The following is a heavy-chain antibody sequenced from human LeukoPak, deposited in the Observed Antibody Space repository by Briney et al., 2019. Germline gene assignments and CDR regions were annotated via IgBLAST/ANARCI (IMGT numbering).Heavy chain of an antibody. CDR2: TYYRSKWYN. CDR3: ARDPSYDILTEYGMDV. D-gene: IGHD3-9*01. CDR1: GDSVSSNSAA. Sequence: SQTLSLTFAISGDSVSSNSAAWNWIRQSPSRGLEWLGRTYYRSKWYNDYAVSVKSRITINPDTSKNQFSLQLNSVTPEDTAVYYCARDPSYDILTEYGMDVWSQGTTVTVSS. V-gene: IGHV6-1*01. J-gene: IGHJ6*02.